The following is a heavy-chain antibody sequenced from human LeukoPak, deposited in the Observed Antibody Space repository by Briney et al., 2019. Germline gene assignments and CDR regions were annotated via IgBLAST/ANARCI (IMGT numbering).Heavy chain of an antibody. D-gene: IGHD3-22*01. V-gene: IGHV4-59*01. CDR1: GGSISSYY. Sequence: PSETLSLTCTVSGGSISSYYWSWIRQPPGKGLEWIGYIYYSGSTNYNPSLKSRVTISVDTSKNQFSLKLSSVTAADTAVYYCARVSRNDRGLNWFDPWGQGTLVTVSS. CDR2: IYYSGST. J-gene: IGHJ5*02. CDR3: ARVSRNDRGLNWFDP.